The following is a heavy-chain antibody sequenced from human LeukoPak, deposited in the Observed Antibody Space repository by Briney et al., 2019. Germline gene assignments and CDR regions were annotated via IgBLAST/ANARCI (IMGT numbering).Heavy chain of an antibody. J-gene: IGHJ6*03. V-gene: IGHV3-48*03. CDR1: GFTFSSYE. CDR3: ASQYYYGSGPMDV. D-gene: IGHD3-10*01. CDR2: ISSSGSTI. Sequence: GGSLRLSCAASGFTFSSYEMNWVRQAPGKGLEWVSYISSSGSTIYYADSVKGRFTISRDNAKNSLYLQMNSLRAEDTAVYYCASQYYYGSGPMDVWGKGTTVTISS.